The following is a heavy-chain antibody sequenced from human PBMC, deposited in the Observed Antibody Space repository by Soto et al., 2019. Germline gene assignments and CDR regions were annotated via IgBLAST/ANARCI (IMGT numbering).Heavy chain of an antibody. J-gene: IGHJ3*02. V-gene: IGHV3-30*19. CDR3: AREHGGNYGGGDFDM. Sequence: PGGSLRLSCAASGFTFSSYGMHWIRQAPGKGLEWVAVISYDGSNKYYADSVKGRFTISRDNSKNTLYLQMNSLRAEDTAVYYGAREHGGNYGGGDFDMGGQGTMVTV. CDR1: GFTFSSYG. D-gene: IGHD4-4*01. CDR2: ISYDGSNK.